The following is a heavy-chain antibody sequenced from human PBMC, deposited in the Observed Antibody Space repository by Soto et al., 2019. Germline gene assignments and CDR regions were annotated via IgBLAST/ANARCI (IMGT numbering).Heavy chain of an antibody. V-gene: IGHV3-7*03. D-gene: IGHD3-16*02. J-gene: IGHJ6*02. Sequence: GGSLRLSCTASGFTFRSFRMSWVRQAPGKGLEWVAKIKRDGSEIDYVDSVKGRFTISRDNAKNALYLQMNSLRAEDTAVYYCTSIDYYYDMDVWGQGTTVTVS. CDR1: GFTFRSFR. CDR2: IKRDGSEI. CDR3: TSIDYYYDMDV.